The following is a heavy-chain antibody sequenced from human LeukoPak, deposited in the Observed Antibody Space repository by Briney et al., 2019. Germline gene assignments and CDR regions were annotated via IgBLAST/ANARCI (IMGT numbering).Heavy chain of an antibody. CDR2: IYYSGST. J-gene: IGHJ6*02. D-gene: IGHD3-10*01. Sequence: SETLSLTCTVSGGSISSYYWSWIRQPPGKGLEWIGYIYYSGSTNYNPSLKSRVTISVDTSKNQFSLKLSSVTAADTAVYYCAREGSPSYYYGMDVWGQGTTVTVSS. CDR3: AREGSPSYYYGMDV. V-gene: IGHV4-59*12. CDR1: GGSISSYY.